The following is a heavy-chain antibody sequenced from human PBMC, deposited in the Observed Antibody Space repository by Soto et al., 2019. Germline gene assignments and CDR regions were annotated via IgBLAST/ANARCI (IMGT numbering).Heavy chain of an antibody. D-gene: IGHD3-16*02. CDR3: ARDPNDYIWGSYRSERSDDAFDI. CDR1: GFTFSSYG. Sequence: GGSLRLSCAASGFTFSSYGMHWVRQAPGKGLEWVAVIWYDGSNKYYADSVKGRFTISRDNSKNTLYLQMNSLRAEDTAVYYCARDPNDYIWGSYRSERSDDAFDIWGQGTMVTVSS. J-gene: IGHJ3*02. V-gene: IGHV3-33*01. CDR2: IWYDGSNK.